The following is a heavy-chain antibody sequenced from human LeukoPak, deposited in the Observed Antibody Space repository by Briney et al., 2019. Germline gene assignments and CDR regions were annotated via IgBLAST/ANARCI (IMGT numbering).Heavy chain of an antibody. CDR3: ARGLGSSPN. Sequence: PAGCGRPAWPASGFTFSSNSMNWVRQAPGKWLGWVSYITGSISTIHHADSVKGRFTISRDNAKNSVYLQMNSLRAEDTAVYYCARGLGSSPNWGQGTLVTVSS. D-gene: IGHD1-26*01. CDR1: GFTFSSNS. CDR2: ITGSISTI. J-gene: IGHJ4*02. V-gene: IGHV3-48*01.